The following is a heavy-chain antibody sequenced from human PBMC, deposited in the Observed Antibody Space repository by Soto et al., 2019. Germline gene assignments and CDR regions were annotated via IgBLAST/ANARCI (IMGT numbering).Heavy chain of an antibody. J-gene: IGHJ4*02. CDR3: ARSYHLWSPYFSFGNQRDN. CDR1: GFTFSDYS. D-gene: IGHD3-3*02. Sequence: EVHLLESGGGLVQPGGSLRLSCAASGFTFSDYSMSWVRQTPERGLEWVSTLTHGGTSYYAGSVQGRFIVSRDNSKNTLYLQMSSLTSDDTAHYYCARSYHLWSPYFSFGNQRDNGGQGTLVAVSS. V-gene: IGHV3-23*01. CDR2: LTHGGTS.